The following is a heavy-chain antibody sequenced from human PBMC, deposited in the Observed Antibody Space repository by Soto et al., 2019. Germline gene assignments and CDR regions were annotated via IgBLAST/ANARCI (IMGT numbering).Heavy chain of an antibody. Sequence: PSETLSLTCTVSGGSISSISNHYCSWIRLPPGKGLEWIGYISNSGYTSYNPSLKSRVIISVDTSKNQFSLSLTSVTAADTAVYYCATQGFGILHGLVDVWGQGTTVTVS. CDR1: GGSISSISNHY. V-gene: IGHV4-61*05. CDR3: ATQGFGILHGLVDV. D-gene: IGHD3-10*01. J-gene: IGHJ6*02. CDR2: ISNSGYT.